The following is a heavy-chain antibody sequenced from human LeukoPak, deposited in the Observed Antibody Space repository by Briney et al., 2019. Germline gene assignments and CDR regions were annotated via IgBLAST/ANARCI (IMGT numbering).Heavy chain of an antibody. CDR2: MYYSGST. CDR1: GGSLSSSIYY. Sequence: SETLSLTCSVSGGSLSSSIYYWGWVRQPPGTGLEWIGSMYYSGSTYYNPSLKSRVTISVDTSKNQFSLKLSSLTAADTAVYYCARVTYYYASGSQTPHFDYWGQGTLVTVSS. V-gene: IGHV4-39*07. CDR3: ARVTYYYASGSQTPHFDY. J-gene: IGHJ4*02. D-gene: IGHD3-10*01.